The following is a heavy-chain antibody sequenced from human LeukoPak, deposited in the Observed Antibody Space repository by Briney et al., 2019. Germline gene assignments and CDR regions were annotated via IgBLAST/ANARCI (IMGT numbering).Heavy chain of an antibody. D-gene: IGHD6-19*01. CDR3: AREGPAVAGNSYFDY. CDR1: GYTFTGYY. V-gene: IGHV1-46*01. CDR2: INPSGGST. J-gene: IGHJ4*02. Sequence: ASVKVSCKASGYTFTGYYMHWVRQAPGQGLEWMGIINPSGGSTSYAQKFQGRVTMTRDTSTSTVYMELSSLRSEDTAVYYCAREGPAVAGNSYFDYWGQGTLVTVSS.